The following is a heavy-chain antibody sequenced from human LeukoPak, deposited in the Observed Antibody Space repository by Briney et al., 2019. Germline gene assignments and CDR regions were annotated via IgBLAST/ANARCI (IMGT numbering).Heavy chain of an antibody. V-gene: IGHV1-18*01. CDR1: DYTFTSYG. D-gene: IGHD6-13*01. CDR2: ISADNGYT. J-gene: IGHJ4*02. Sequence: GASVKVSCKASDYTFTSYGISWVRQAPGQGLEWMGWISADNGYTNYAQKFQGRVTLTTDTSTSTAYMELRSLRSDDTAVYYCARGDRAAAGTSFDYWGQGTLVTVSS. CDR3: ARGDRAAAGTSFDY.